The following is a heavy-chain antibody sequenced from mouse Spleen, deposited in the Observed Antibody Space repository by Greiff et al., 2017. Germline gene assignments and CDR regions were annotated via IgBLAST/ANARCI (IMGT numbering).Heavy chain of an antibody. CDR2: INPSTGGT. Sequence: QVQLQQPGTELVKPGASVKLSCKASGYTFTSYWMHWVKQRPGQGLEWIGNINPSTGGTNYNEKFKSKATLTVDKSSSTAYMQLSSLTSEDSAVYYCARREIYYGYDEGFAYWGQGTLVTVSA. V-gene: IGHV1-53*01. CDR3: ARREIYYGYDEGFAY. J-gene: IGHJ3*01. CDR1: GYTFTSYW. D-gene: IGHD2-2*01.